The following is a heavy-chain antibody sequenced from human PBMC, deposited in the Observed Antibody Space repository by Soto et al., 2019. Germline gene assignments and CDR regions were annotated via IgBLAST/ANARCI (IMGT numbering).Heavy chain of an antibody. CDR1: GASITSHY. V-gene: IGHV4-59*08. CDR2: IFYGGTA. D-gene: IGHD1-26*01. CDR3: ARNRGYYVTDY. Sequence: QVQLQESCPGLVKPSETLSLTCNVSGASITSHYWTWIRQSPGKGLEWIGYIFYGGTANYNPSLSGRVTISLDTSKNQFSLKLSSVTAADTSVYYCARNRGYYVTDYWGQGTLVTVSS. J-gene: IGHJ4*02.